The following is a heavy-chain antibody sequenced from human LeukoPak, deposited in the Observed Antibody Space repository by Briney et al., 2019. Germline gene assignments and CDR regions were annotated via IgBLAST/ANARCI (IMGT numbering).Heavy chain of an antibody. V-gene: IGHV3-9*01. D-gene: IGHD6-19*01. CDR2: ISWNSGSI. CDR3: AKDKVWRSSGWQFDY. CDR1: GFTFDDYA. J-gene: IGHJ4*02. Sequence: GGSLRLSCAASGFTFDDYAMHWVRQAPGKGLEWVSGISWNSGSIGYADSVKGRFTISRDNAKNSLYLQMNSLRAEDTALYYCAKDKVWRSSGWQFDYWGQGTLVTVSS.